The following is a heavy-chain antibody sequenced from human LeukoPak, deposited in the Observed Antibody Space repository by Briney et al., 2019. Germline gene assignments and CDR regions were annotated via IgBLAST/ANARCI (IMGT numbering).Heavy chain of an antibody. CDR1: GFTFSNYA. Sequence: GGSLRLSCAASGFTFSNYAMSWVRQAPGKGLEWVSGINVSGGSTFYADSVRGRFTISRDNSKNTLYLQMNSLRAEDTAVYYCAKRFSSGWYDHAFDYWGQGTLVTVSS. D-gene: IGHD6-19*01. J-gene: IGHJ4*02. CDR2: INVSGGST. V-gene: IGHV3-23*01. CDR3: AKRFSSGWYDHAFDY.